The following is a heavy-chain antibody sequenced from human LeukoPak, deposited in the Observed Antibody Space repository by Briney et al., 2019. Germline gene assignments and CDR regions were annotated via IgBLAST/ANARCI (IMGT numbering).Heavy chain of an antibody. V-gene: IGHV3-74*01. D-gene: IGHD3-16*01. J-gene: IGHJ4*02. CDR3: ATGGAQYYDY. CDR1: GFTFSSYA. CDR2: INSDGSST. Sequence: PGGSLRLSCAASGFTFSSYAMTWVHQAPGKGLEWVSRINSDGSSTIYADSVKGRFTISRDNAKNTVVLQMNSLSAEDTAVYYCATGGAQYYDYWGQGTVVTVSS.